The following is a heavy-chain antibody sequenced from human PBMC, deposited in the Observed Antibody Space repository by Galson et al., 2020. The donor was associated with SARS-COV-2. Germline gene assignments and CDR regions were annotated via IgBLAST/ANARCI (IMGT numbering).Heavy chain of an antibody. D-gene: IGHD1-26*01. CDR2: ISSSSDYI. J-gene: IGHJ6*02. CDR1: GFTFSSYS. CDR3: TRDASWAMFGMDV. V-gene: IGHV3-21*01. Sequence: GESLKISCEVSGFTFSSYSMNWVRPAPGKGLEWVSSISSSSDYIYYADSLKGRFTISRDNGKNSLSLQMNSLRAEDTAVYYCTRDASWAMFGMDVWGQGTTVTVSS.